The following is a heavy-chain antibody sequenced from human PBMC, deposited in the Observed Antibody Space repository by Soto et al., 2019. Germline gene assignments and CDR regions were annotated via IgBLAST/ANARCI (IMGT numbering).Heavy chain of an antibody. CDR2: ISSSGSTI. Sequence: GGSLRLSCAAPGFTFSDYYMSWIRQATGKGLEWVSYISSSGSTIYYADSVKGRFTISRDNAKNSLYLQMNSLRAEDTAVYYCARNGPSGSTVTTIDYWGQGTLVTVSS. V-gene: IGHV3-11*01. CDR3: ARNGPSGSTVTTIDY. CDR1: GFTFSDYY. D-gene: IGHD4-4*01. J-gene: IGHJ4*02.